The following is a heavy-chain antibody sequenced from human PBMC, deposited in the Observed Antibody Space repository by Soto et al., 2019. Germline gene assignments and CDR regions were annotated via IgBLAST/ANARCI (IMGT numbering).Heavy chain of an antibody. D-gene: IGHD3-3*01. CDR2: IRSKAYGGTT. V-gene: IGHV3-49*03. CDR3: TRDGYYDFWSGYYEDYFDY. Sequence: PGGSLRLSCTASGFTFGDYAMSWFRQAPGKGLEWVGFIRSKAYGGTTEYAASVKGRFTISRDDSKSIAYLQMNSLKTEDTAVYYCTRDGYYDFWSGYYEDYFDYWGQGTLVTVSS. CDR1: GFTFGDYA. J-gene: IGHJ4*02.